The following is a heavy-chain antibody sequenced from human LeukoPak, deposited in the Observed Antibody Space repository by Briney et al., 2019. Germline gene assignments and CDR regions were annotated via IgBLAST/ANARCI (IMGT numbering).Heavy chain of an antibody. V-gene: IGHV1-2*02. CDR2: INPNSGGT. CDR3: ARTLRLYSGYDYRYYFDY. D-gene: IGHD5-12*01. CDR1: GYTFTGYY. J-gene: IGHJ4*02. Sequence: ASVKVSCKASGYTFTGYYVHWVRQAPGQGLEWMGWINPNSGGTNYAQKFQGRVTMTRDTSISTAYMELSRLRSDDTAVYYCARTLRLYSGYDYRYYFDYWGQGTLVTVSS.